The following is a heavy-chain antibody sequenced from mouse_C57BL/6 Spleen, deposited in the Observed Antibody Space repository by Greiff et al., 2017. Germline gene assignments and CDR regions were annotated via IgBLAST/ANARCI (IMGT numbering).Heavy chain of an antibody. J-gene: IGHJ1*03. CDR1: GYTFTSYT. CDR3: ASPYDYDGYFDV. Sequence: QVQLQQSGAELVRPGASVKMSCKASGYTFTSYTMHWVKQRPGQGLEWIGYINPSSGYTKYNQKFKDKATLTADKSSSTAYMQLSSLTSEDSAVYYCASPYDYDGYFDVWGKGTTVTVSS. V-gene: IGHV1-4*01. CDR2: INPSSGYT. D-gene: IGHD2-4*01.